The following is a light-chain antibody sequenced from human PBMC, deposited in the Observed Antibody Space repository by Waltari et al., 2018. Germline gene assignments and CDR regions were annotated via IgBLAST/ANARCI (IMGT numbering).Light chain of an antibody. CDR1: HSPGSN. CDR2: AAT. Sequence: EIVMTQSPATLSVSPGERATLPCRASHSPGSNLAWYQHRPGQAPRLLIYAATSRATGIPARFSGSGSGTDFTLAISSVQSEDFAVYYCQQYDSWPPYNFGPGTKLEIK. J-gene: IGKJ2*01. CDR3: QQYDSWPPYN. V-gene: IGKV3-15*01.